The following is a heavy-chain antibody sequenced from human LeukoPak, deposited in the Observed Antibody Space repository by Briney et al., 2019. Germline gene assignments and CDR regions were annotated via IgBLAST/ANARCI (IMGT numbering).Heavy chain of an antibody. V-gene: IGHV3-23*01. CDR3: ATPPPVLRYFDWLFPPDAFDI. CDR1: GFTFSSYA. CDR2: ISGSGGST. D-gene: IGHD3-9*01. J-gene: IGHJ3*02. Sequence: GGSLRLSCAASGFTFSSYAMSWVRQAPGKGLEWVSAISGSGGSTYYADSVKGRFTISRDNSKNTLYLQMNSLRAEDTAVYYCATPPPVLRYFDWLFPPDAFDIWGQGTMVTVSS.